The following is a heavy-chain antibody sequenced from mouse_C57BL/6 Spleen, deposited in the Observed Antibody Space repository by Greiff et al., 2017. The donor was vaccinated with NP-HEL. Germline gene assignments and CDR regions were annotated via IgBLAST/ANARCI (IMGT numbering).Heavy chain of an antibody. V-gene: IGHV1-50*01. CDR2: IDPSDSYT. Sequence: QVQLQQPGAELVKPGASVKLSCKASGYTFTSYWMQWVKQRPGQGLEWIGEIDPSDSYTNYNQKFKGKATLTVDTSSSTAYMQLSSLTSEDSAVYYWARKGTGTGPFDYWGQGTTLTVSS. CDR1: GYTFTSYW. D-gene: IGHD4-1*01. J-gene: IGHJ2*01. CDR3: ARKGTGTGPFDY.